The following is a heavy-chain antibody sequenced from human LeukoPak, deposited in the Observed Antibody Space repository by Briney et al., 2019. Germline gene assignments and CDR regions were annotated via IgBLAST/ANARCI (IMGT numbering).Heavy chain of an antibody. Sequence: GASVKVSCKASGYIFTGYYMHWVRQAPGQGLEWMGIINPSGGSTSYAQKFQGRVTMTRDTSTSTVYMELSSLRSEDTAVYYCARDGYDILTTEVNYYFDYWGQGTLVTVSS. CDR3: ARDGYDILTTEVNYYFDY. D-gene: IGHD3-9*01. CDR1: GYIFTGYY. J-gene: IGHJ4*02. CDR2: INPSGGST. V-gene: IGHV1-46*01.